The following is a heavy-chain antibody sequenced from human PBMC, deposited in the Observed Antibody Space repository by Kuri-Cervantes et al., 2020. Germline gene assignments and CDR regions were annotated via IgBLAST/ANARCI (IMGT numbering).Heavy chain of an antibody. J-gene: IGHJ4*02. Sequence: ASVKVSCKASGYTFTSYGISWVRQAPGQGLEWMGWISAYSGGTNYAQKFQGWVTMTRDTSISTAYMELSRLRPDDTAVYYCARVFRTRPEYYFDYWGQGTLVTVSS. V-gene: IGHV1-2*04. CDR3: ARVFRTRPEYYFDY. D-gene: IGHD1-14*01. CDR2: ISAYSGGT. CDR1: GYTFTSYG.